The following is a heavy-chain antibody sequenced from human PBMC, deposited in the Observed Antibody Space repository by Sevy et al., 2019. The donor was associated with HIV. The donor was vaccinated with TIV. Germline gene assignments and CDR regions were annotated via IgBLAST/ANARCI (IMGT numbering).Heavy chain of an antibody. CDR2: ISGSGGST. D-gene: IGHD3-16*02. J-gene: IGHJ4*02. V-gene: IGHV3-23*01. Sequence: GGSLRLSYAASGFTFSSYAMSWVRQAPGKGLEWVSAISGSGGSTYYADSVKGRFTISRDNSKNTLYLQMNSLRAEDTAVYYCAKNFITFGGVIVSPFDYWGQGTLVTVSS. CDR3: AKNFITFGGVIVSPFDY. CDR1: GFTFSSYA.